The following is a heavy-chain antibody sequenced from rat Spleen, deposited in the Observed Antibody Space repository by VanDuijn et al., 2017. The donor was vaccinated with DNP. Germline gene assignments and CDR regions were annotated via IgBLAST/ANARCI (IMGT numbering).Heavy chain of an antibody. CDR1: GFTFSDYA. D-gene: IGHD4-6*01. J-gene: IGHJ2*01. CDR2: IIYNSGST. CDR3: TTDWGDY. V-gene: IGHV5S10*01. Sequence: EVLLVASGGGLVQPGNSLNLSCAASGFTFSDYAMAWVRQSPKKGLEWVATIIYNSGSTFYRDSVKGRFTISRDNAKSTLYLQMDSLRSEDTATYYCTTDWGDYWGQGVMVTVSS.